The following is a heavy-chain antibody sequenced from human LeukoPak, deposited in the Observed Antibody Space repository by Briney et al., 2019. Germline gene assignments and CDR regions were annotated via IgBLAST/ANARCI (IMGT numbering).Heavy chain of an antibody. CDR2: INGSGST. Sequence: SGTLSLTCDVYGASFSGYYWSWIRQPPGKGLEWLGEINGSGSTNSNPSLKSRVTLSVDTSKNQLSLTLNSVTAADTAVYYCARVTYGSGSFKDYDYGMDVWGQGTTVTVSS. D-gene: IGHD3-10*01. CDR1: GASFSGYY. V-gene: IGHV4-34*01. J-gene: IGHJ6*02. CDR3: ARVTYGSGSFKDYDYGMDV.